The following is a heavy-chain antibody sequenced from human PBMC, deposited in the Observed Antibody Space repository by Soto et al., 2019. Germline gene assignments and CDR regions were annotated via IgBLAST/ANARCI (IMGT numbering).Heavy chain of an antibody. CDR2: ISGSGGST. Sequence: EVQLLESGGGLVQPGGSLRLSCAASGFTFSSYAMRWVRQAPGKGLEWVSAISGSGGSTYYADSVKGRFTISRDNSKNTLYLQMNSLRAEDTAVYYCAKVVGYSSSYPQWGQGTLVTVSS. CDR3: AKVVGYSSSYPQ. D-gene: IGHD6-13*01. J-gene: IGHJ4*02. V-gene: IGHV3-23*01. CDR1: GFTFSSYA.